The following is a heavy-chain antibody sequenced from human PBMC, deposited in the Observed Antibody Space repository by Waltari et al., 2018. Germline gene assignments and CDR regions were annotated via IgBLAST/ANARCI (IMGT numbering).Heavy chain of an antibody. D-gene: IGHD1-26*01. CDR3: ATLDQVGATWGWFDP. CDR2: FGQENGET. CDR1: GYTLTDLS. J-gene: IGHJ5*02. V-gene: IGHV1-24*01. Sequence: QVQLVQSGAEVKKPGASVKVSCKVSGYTLTDLSMHWVRQAPGKGHEWMGGFGQENGETIYAQKCQGRVTMTEYTATDTADMERSSLRAEDTDGYYCATLDQVGATWGWFDPWGQGTLVTVSS.